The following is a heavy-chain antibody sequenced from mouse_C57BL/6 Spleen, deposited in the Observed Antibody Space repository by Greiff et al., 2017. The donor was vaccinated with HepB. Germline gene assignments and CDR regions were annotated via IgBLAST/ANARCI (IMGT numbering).Heavy chain of an antibody. CDR1: GYSFTDYN. V-gene: IGHV1-39*01. CDR2: INPNYGTT. D-gene: IGHD1-1*01. J-gene: IGHJ4*01. Sequence: VQLKQSGPELVKPGASVKISCKASGYSFTDYNMNWVKQSNGKSLEWIGVINPNYGTTSYNQKFKGKATLTVDQSSSTAYMQLNSLTSEDSAVYYCARRGGTTVVGAMDYWGQGTSVTVSS. CDR3: ARRGGTTVVGAMDY.